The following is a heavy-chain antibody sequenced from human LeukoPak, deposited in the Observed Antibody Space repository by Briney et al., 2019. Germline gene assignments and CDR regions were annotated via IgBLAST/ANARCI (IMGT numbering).Heavy chain of an antibody. D-gene: IGHD4-17*01. J-gene: IGHJ4*02. CDR1: GFTFSSYI. Sequence: GGSLRLSCAASGFTFSSYIVSCVPQAPGKGLEWVPGVSGSGGGTYYADSAKGRFTISRDNSKNTLYLQVNSLRAEDTAVYYCANVSASKLTTVTKSDYWGQGILVTVSS. V-gene: IGHV3-23*01. CDR2: VSGSGGGT. CDR3: ANVSASKLTTVTKSDY.